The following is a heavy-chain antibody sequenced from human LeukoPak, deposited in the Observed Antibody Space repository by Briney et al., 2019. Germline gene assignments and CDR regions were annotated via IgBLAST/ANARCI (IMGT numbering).Heavy chain of an antibody. CDR1: GFTFSSYS. CDR3: ASLPGIAAAGTGRNWFDP. CDR2: ISSSSSTI. J-gene: IGHJ5*02. V-gene: IGHV3-48*04. Sequence: GGSLRLSCAASGFTFSSYSMNWVRQAPGKGLEWVSYISSSSSTIYYADSVKGRFTISRDSAKNSLYLQMNSLRAEDTAVYYCASLPGIAAAGTGRNWFDPWGQGTLVTVSS. D-gene: IGHD6-13*01.